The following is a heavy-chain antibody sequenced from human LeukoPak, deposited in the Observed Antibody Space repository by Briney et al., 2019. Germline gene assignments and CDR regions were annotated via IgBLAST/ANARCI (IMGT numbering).Heavy chain of an antibody. CDR3: AKSSPDADYFDY. D-gene: IGHD1-14*01. Sequence: PSETLSLTCAVYGGSFSGYYWSWIRQPPGKGLEWIGTISYSGSTYYNPSLKSRVTISVDTSKNQFSLKLSSVTAADTAVYYCAKSSPDADYFDYWGQGTLVTVSS. CDR2: ISYSGST. J-gene: IGHJ4*02. V-gene: IGHV4-34*01. CDR1: GGSFSGYY.